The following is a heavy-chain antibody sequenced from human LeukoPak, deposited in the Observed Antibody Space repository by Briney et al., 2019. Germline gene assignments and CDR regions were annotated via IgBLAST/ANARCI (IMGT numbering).Heavy chain of an antibody. V-gene: IGHV1-24*01. Sequence: ASVKVSCKVSGYTLTELSMHWVRQAPGKGLEWMGGFDPEDGGTIYAQKFQGRVTMTEDTSTDTAYMELSSLRSEDTAVYYCATDHPMYSSSWYYFDYWGQGTLVTVSS. CDR1: GYTLTELS. D-gene: IGHD6-13*01. CDR3: ATDHPMYSSSWYYFDY. CDR2: FDPEDGGT. J-gene: IGHJ4*02.